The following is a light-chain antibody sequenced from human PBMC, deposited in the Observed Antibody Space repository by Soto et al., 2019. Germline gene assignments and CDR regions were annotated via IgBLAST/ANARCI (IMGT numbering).Light chain of an antibody. CDR2: KAS. J-gene: IGKJ2*01. V-gene: IGKV1-5*03. CDR1: QSISSW. Sequence: DIQMTQSPSTLSASVGDRVTITCRASQSISSWLAWYQQKPGKAPKLLIYKASSLESGVPSRFSGSGSGTEFNLTISSLQPDDVATYYCQQYNSYSGYTFGQGTKLEIK. CDR3: QQYNSYSGYT.